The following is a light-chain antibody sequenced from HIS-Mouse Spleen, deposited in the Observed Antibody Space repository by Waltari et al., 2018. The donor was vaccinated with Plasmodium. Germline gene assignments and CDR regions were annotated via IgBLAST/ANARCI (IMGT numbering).Light chain of an antibody. J-gene: IGLJ2*01. CDR2: EGS. CDR1: SSDVGSYNL. V-gene: IGLV2-23*03. Sequence: QSALTQPASVSGSPGQSITISCTGTSSDVGSYNLVSWYQPHPGKAPKLMIDEGSKRPSGVAIRFSGSKAGNTASLTISGLQAEDEADYYCCSYAGSSTFVVFGGGTKLTVL. CDR3: CSYAGSSTFVV.